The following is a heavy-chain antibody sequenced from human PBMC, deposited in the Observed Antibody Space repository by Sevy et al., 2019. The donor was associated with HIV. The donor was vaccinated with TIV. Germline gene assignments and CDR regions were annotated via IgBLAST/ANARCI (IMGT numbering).Heavy chain of an antibody. CDR2: ISSSSSSI. J-gene: IGHJ6*02. D-gene: IGHD2-15*01. CDR1: GFTFSSYN. V-gene: IGHV3-21*01. Sequence: GGSLRLSCAASGFTFSSYNMNWVRQAPGKGLEWVSSISSSSSSIYYADSVRGRFTISRDNPKNSLYLQMNSLRAEDTALYYCARVVAYCTGGTCFPGYYYGMDVWGQGTTVTVSS. CDR3: ARVVAYCTGGTCFPGYYYGMDV.